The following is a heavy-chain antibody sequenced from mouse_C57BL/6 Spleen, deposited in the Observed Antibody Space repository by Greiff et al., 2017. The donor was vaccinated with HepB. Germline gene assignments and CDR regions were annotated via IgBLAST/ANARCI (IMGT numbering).Heavy chain of an antibody. D-gene: IGHD2-5*01. Sequence: VKLMESGAELVKPGASVKISCKASGYAFSSYWMNWVKQRPGKGLEWIGQIYPGDGDTNYNGKFKGKATLTADKSSSTAYMQLSGLTSEDSAVYFCARGEGSNYPFAYWGQGTLVTVSA. CDR2: IYPGDGDT. CDR1: GYAFSSYW. CDR3: ARGEGSNYPFAY. J-gene: IGHJ3*01. V-gene: IGHV1-80*01.